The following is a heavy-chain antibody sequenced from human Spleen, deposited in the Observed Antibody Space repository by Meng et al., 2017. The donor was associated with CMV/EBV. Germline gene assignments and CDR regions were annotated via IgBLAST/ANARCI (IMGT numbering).Heavy chain of an antibody. CDR2: INHSGST. D-gene: IGHD3-3*01. CDR3: ARGRRSLSGVVIPRFDP. J-gene: IGHJ5*02. Sequence: GGAFSGHYWNWIRQPPGKGLEWIGEINHSGSTNYNPSLKNRVTISVDMSKNQFSLKLTSVTAADAAVYYCARGRRSLSGVVIPRFDPWGQGTLVTVSS. V-gene: IGHV4-34*01. CDR1: GGAFSGHY.